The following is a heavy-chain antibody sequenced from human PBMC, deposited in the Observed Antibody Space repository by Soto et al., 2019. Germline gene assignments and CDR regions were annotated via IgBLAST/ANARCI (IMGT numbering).Heavy chain of an antibody. Sequence: SETLSLTCTVSGGSISNFYWSWIRQPPGKGLEWIGCIFYNGSTNYNPSLKSRVTISVDTSKNQFSLKLSSVTAADTAVYFCARDGYNHLDAFDIWGQGTVVTVSS. J-gene: IGHJ3*02. CDR3: ARDGYNHLDAFDI. CDR1: GGSISNFY. CDR2: IFYNGST. V-gene: IGHV4-59*01. D-gene: IGHD5-12*01.